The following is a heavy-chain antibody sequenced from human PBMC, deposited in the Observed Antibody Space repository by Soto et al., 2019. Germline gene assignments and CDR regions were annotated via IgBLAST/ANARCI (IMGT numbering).Heavy chain of an antibody. D-gene: IGHD6-13*01. Sequence: GESLKISCKGSGFSFTNYWISWVRQVPGKGLEWMGNIDPVDSYANYSPSFQGHVTFSVDTSISTAFLHWSSLKAPDSAIYFCARIESIARNWFDPWGQGTLVTVSS. V-gene: IGHV5-10-1*01. J-gene: IGHJ5*02. CDR1: GFSFTNYW. CDR2: IDPVDSYA. CDR3: ARIESIARNWFDP.